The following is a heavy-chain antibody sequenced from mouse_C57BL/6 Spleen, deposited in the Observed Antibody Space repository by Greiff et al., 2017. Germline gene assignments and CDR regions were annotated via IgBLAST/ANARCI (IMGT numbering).Heavy chain of an antibody. CDR2: IYPGDGDT. Sequence: VQLQQSGPELVKPGASVKISCKASGYAFSSSWMNWVKQRPGKGLEWIGRIYPGDGDTNYNGRFKGKATLTADKSSSTAYMQLSSLTSEDSAVYFCARSGVYYDDLDYWGQGTTLTVSS. V-gene: IGHV1-82*01. CDR3: ARSGVYYDDLDY. CDR1: GYAFSSSW. J-gene: IGHJ2*01. D-gene: IGHD2-4*01.